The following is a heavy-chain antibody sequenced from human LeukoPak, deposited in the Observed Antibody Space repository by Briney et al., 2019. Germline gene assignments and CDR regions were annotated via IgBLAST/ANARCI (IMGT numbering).Heavy chain of an antibody. CDR3: ARSRPSYCSGGSCYGGLFDY. J-gene: IGHJ4*02. D-gene: IGHD2-15*01. CDR1: GYSFTSYW. Sequence: GESLKISCKGSGYSFTSYWIGWVRQMPGKGLEWMGIIYPGDSDTRYSPSFQGQVTISADKSISTAYLQWSSLKASDTAMYYCARSRPSYCSGGSCYGGLFDYWGQGTLVTVSS. V-gene: IGHV5-51*01. CDR2: IYPGDSDT.